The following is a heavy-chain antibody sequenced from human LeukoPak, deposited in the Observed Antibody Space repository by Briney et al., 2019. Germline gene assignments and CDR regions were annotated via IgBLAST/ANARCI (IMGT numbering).Heavy chain of an antibody. CDR1: GFTFSNYA. Sequence: PGGSLRLSCAASGFTFSNYAMSWVRQAPWKGLEWVSAITGSGNSTFYADSVKGRFSVSRDNAKSSLFLQMTSLRVEDTAVYYCARLKDDVTKFDYWGQGTLVTVSS. J-gene: IGHJ4*02. CDR2: ITGSGNST. D-gene: IGHD2-8*01. CDR3: ARLKDDVTKFDY. V-gene: IGHV3-23*01.